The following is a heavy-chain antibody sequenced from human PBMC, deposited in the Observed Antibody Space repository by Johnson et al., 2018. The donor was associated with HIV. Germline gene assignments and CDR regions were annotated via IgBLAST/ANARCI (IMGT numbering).Heavy chain of an antibody. CDR2: INWNGGST. CDR1: GFTFNDYD. J-gene: IGHJ3*02. CDR3: AREWGGFTLGGVIPRNAFDI. D-gene: IGHD3-16*01. V-gene: IGHV3-20*04. Sequence: MLLVESGGGVVRPGGSLRVSCVASGFTFNDYDMSWVRQAPGKGLEWVSGINWNGGSTGYVDSVKGRFTISTDKAKNTLFLQMNSLRAEDTAIYYCAREWGGFTLGGVIPRNAFDIWGQGTMVTVSS.